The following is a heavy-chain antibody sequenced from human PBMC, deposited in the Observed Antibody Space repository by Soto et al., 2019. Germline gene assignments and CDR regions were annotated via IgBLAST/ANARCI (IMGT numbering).Heavy chain of an antibody. J-gene: IGHJ6*02. CDR3: AGERGGHYYYYYYGMDV. D-gene: IGHD3-16*01. CDR2: IIPIFGTA. V-gene: IGHV1-69*06. CDR1: GGTFSSYA. Sequence: SVKVSCKASGGTFSSYAISWVRQAPGQGLEWMGGIIPIFGTANYAQKFQGRVTITADKSTSTAYMELSSLRSEDTAVYYCAGERGGHYYYYYYGMDVWGQGTAVTVSS.